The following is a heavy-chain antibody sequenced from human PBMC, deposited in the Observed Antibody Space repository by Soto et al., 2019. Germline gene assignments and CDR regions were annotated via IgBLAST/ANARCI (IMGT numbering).Heavy chain of an antibody. Sequence: SETLSLTCTASGGSISSSSYYWGWIRQPPGKGLEWIGSIYYSGSTYYNPSLKSRVTISVDTSKNQFSLKLSSVTAADTAVYYCARRYYFGSGSYYNRPFGFWGQGTLVTVSS. CDR3: ARRYYFGSGSYYNRPFGF. D-gene: IGHD3-10*01. J-gene: IGHJ4*02. V-gene: IGHV4-39*01. CDR1: GGSISSSSYY. CDR2: IYYSGST.